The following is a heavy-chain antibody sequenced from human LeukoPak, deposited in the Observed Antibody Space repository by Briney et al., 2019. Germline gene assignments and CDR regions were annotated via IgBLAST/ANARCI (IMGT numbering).Heavy chain of an antibody. J-gene: IGHJ4*02. CDR1: GLSISNYY. D-gene: IGHD3-16*02. CDR3: ARRSFGGVIKY. V-gene: IGHV4-34*01. Sequence: SETLSLTCSVYGLSISNYYWSWIRHPPGKGLEWIVEITHSGTTNYNPSLKSLVTITVDTSKNQFSLKLSSVSAGDTAVYYCARRSFGGVIKYWGQGTLVTVSS. CDR2: ITHSGTT.